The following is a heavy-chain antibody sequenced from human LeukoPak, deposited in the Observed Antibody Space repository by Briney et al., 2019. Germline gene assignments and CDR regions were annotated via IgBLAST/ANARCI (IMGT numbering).Heavy chain of an antibody. V-gene: IGHV3-23*01. D-gene: IGHD3-22*01. J-gene: IGHJ4*02. CDR2: TAGSGISK. Sequence: QSWGALRLSCVASGFTFNNYAMSWVRQAPGRGLEWASSTAGSGISKDYADSVKGRFTISKDKSKNTLYLQMDNLRAEDTGVYFCARLPTFYYDSSGYHCDYWGQGTLVTVSS. CDR3: ARLPTFYYDSSGYHCDY. CDR1: GFTFNNYA.